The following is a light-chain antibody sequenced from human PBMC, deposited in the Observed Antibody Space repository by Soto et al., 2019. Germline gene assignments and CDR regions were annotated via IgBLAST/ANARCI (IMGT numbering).Light chain of an antibody. Sequence: EIVLTQSPGTLSLSPGERATLSCRASQSVSSSYLAWYQQKPGQAPRLLIYGASSRATGIPDRFSGSESGTEFTLTISSLQSEDFAVYFCQQYDDWPITFGQGTRLEIK. CDR2: GAS. J-gene: IGKJ5*01. CDR3: QQYDDWPIT. CDR1: QSVSSSY. V-gene: IGKV3-20*01.